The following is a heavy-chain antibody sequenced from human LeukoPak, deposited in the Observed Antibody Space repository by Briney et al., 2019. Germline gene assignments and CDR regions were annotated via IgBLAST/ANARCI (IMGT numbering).Heavy chain of an antibody. CDR2: INSAGSST. V-gene: IGHV3-74*01. CDR3: ARDYFDGSGYHYY. D-gene: IGHD3-22*01. Sequence: PGGSLRLSCPASGFTFSSYWMHWVRQAPGKGLVWVSRINSAGSSTSYADSVKGRFTISRDNAKNTLYLQMNSLRAEDTAVYYCARDYFDGSGYHYYWGQGTLVTVSS. J-gene: IGHJ4*02. CDR1: GFTFSSYW.